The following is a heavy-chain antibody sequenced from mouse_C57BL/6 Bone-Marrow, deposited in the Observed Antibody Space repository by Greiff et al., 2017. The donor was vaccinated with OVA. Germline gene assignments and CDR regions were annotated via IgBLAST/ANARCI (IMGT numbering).Heavy chain of an antibody. V-gene: IGHV5-12*01. J-gene: IGHJ4*01. CDR2: ISNGGGST. CDR3: ARHTCYAQDYAMDY. Sequence: EVQLVESGGGLVQPGGSLKLSCAASGFTFSDYYMYWVRQTPEKRLEWVAYISNGGGSTYYPDTVKGRFTISRDNAKNTLYLQMSRLKSEDTAMYYCARHTCYAQDYAMDYWGQGTSVTVSS. CDR1: GFTFSDYY. D-gene: IGHD6-5*01.